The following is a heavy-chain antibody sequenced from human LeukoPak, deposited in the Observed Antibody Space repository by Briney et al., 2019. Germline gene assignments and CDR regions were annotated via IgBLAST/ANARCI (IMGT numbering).Heavy chain of an antibody. Sequence: PGGSLRLSCAASGFTFNTYAMTWVCQAPGKGLEWVSGISGGGGSTYYADSVKGRFTISRDNSKNTLYLQMNSLRAEDTAVYYCAKGAPRNYVGVSVRIEAVYWGQGTLVTVSS. J-gene: IGHJ4*02. CDR1: GFTFNTYA. V-gene: IGHV3-23*01. CDR2: ISGGGGST. CDR3: AKGAPRNYVGVSVRIEAVY. D-gene: IGHD1-7*01.